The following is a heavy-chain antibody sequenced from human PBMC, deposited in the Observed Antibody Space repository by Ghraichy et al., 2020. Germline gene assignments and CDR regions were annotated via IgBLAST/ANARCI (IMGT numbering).Heavy chain of an antibody. CDR3: ARRAGGFQSFYGLDV. Sequence: SETLSLTCSVSGDSIISSSYYWDWIRQPPGKGLEWIGSIYYSGTTYYSPPLKTRVTVSIDTSKNQFSLRLNSVTATDTAVYYCARRAGGFQSFYGLDVWGQGTTVIVSS. V-gene: IGHV4-39*01. CDR1: GDSIISSSYY. J-gene: IGHJ6*02. CDR2: IYYSGTT. D-gene: IGHD3-16*01.